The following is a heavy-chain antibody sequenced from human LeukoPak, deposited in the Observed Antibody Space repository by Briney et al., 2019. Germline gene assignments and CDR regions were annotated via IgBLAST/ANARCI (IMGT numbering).Heavy chain of an antibody. Sequence: GGSLRLSCAASGFIFSDYGMHWVRQAPGKGLEWLTFIRHDGSNKYYADSVKGRFTISRDNSEDTLYLQVDSLKTEDTAVYYCAKDFVRITFGGADYWGQGALVTVSS. CDR2: IRHDGSNK. J-gene: IGHJ4*02. CDR1: GFIFSDYG. D-gene: IGHD3-16*01. V-gene: IGHV3-30*02. CDR3: AKDFVRITFGGADY.